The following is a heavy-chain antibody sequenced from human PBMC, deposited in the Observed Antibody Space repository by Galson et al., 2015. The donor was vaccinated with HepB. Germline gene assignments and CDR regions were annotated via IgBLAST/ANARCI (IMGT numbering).Heavy chain of an antibody. CDR2: ISSSSSTI. J-gene: IGHJ3*02. V-gene: IGHV3-48*01. CDR1: GFTFSSHS. D-gene: IGHD6-19*01. CDR3: ARSYSSGWFDAFDI. Sequence: SLRLSCAASGFTFSSHSMNWVRQAPGKGLEWVSYISSSSSTIYYADSVKGRFTISRDNAKNSLYLQMNSLGAEDTAVYYCARSYSSGWFDAFDIWGQGTMVTVSS.